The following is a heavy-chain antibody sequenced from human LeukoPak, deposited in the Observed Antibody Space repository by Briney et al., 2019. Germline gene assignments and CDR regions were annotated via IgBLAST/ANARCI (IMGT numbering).Heavy chain of an antibody. CDR2: ISSSSSTI. D-gene: IGHD6-13*01. V-gene: IGHV3-48*04. J-gene: IGHJ1*01. CDR1: GFTFSSYS. CDR3: VRELAAAGTGGFQH. Sequence: GGSRRLSCAASGFTFSSYSMNWVRQAPGKGLEWVSYISSSSSTICYADSVKGRFTISRDNAKNSLYLQMNSLRAEDTAVYYCVRELAAAGTGGFQHWGQGTLVTVSS.